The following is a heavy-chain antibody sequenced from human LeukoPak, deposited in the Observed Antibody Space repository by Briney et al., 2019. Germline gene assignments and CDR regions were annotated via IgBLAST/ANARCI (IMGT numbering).Heavy chain of an antibody. V-gene: IGHV4-30-4*08. CDR1: GGSISSSSYY. CDR2: IYYSGST. D-gene: IGHD3-10*01. CDR3: ARSLLSAGSGSYGFDP. J-gene: IGHJ5*02. Sequence: PSETLSLTCTVSGGSISSSSYYWGWIRQPPGKGLEWIWHIYYSGSTHHNPSLKSRVTISVDTSKNQFSLKLSSVTATDTAVYYCARSLLSAGSGSYGFDPWGQGTLVTVSS.